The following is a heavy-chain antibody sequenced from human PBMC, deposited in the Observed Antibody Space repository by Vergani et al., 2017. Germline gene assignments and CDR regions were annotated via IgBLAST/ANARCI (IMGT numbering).Heavy chain of an antibody. CDR1: GGSFSGYY. D-gene: IGHD4-23*01. J-gene: IGHJ6*02. CDR3: ARGVVTEELYGMDV. CDR2: INHSGST. Sequence: QVQLQQWGAGLLKPSETLSLTCAVYGGSFSGYYWSWIRQPPGKGLEWIGEINHSGSTNYNPSLKSRVTISVDTSKNQFPLKLSSVTAADTAVYYCARGVVTEELYGMDVWGQGTTVTVSS. V-gene: IGHV4-34*01.